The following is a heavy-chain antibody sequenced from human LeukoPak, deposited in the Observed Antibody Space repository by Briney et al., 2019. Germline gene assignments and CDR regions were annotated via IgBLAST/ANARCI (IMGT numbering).Heavy chain of an antibody. CDR1: GFTFSDYA. Sequence: PGGSLRLSCVTSGFTFSDYAMSWVRQAPGKGLEWVSLIGGSGDSTYYADSVEGRFTISRDNYENLLYLQMDRLRADDTAIYYCAKDGSYYNFDSWGQGTLATVSS. J-gene: IGHJ4*02. CDR3: AKDGSYYNFDS. CDR2: IGGSGDST. D-gene: IGHD1-26*01. V-gene: IGHV3-23*01.